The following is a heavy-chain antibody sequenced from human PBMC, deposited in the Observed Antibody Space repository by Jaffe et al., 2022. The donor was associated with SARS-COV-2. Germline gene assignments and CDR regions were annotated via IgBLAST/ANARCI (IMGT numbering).Heavy chain of an antibody. Sequence: EVQLLESGGGLVQPGGSLRLSCAASGFTFSSYAMSWVRQAPGKGLEWVSAISGSGGSTYYADSVKGRFTISRDNSKNTLYLQMNSLRAEDTAVYYCAKDGTIVGLGELSPSMTFDYWGQGTLVTVSS. CDR1: GFTFSSYA. J-gene: IGHJ4*02. V-gene: IGHV3-23*01. CDR3: AKDGTIVGLGELSPSMTFDY. D-gene: IGHD3-16*02. CDR2: ISGSGGST.